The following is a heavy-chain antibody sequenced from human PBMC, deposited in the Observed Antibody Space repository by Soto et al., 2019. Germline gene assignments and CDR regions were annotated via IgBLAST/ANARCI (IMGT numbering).Heavy chain of an antibody. V-gene: IGHV3-48*02. J-gene: IGHJ4*02. CDR1: GFTFSSYS. CDR3: ARDDGFGDYYGSGSYYNYFDY. CDR2: ISSSSSTI. D-gene: IGHD3-10*01. Sequence: EVQLVESGGGLVQPGGSLRLSCAASGFTFSSYSMNWVRQAPGKGLEWVSYISSSSSTIYYADSVKGRFTISRDKAKNSLYLQMNSLRDEDTAVYYCARDDGFGDYYGSGSYYNYFDYWGQGTLVTVSS.